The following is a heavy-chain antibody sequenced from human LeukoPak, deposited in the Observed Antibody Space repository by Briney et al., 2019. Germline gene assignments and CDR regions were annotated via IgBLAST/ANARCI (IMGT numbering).Heavy chain of an antibody. J-gene: IGHJ6*02. CDR2: ISWNSGSI. V-gene: IGHV3-9*01. Sequence: PGRSLRLSRAASGFIFDDYAMHWVRQAPGKGLEWVSGISWNSGSIGYADSVRGRFTISRDNAKNSLYLQMNSLRTEDTALYYCAKDILEATVAPRGLDVWGQGTTVTVSS. D-gene: IGHD3-3*02. CDR3: AKDILEATVAPRGLDV. CDR1: GFIFDDYA.